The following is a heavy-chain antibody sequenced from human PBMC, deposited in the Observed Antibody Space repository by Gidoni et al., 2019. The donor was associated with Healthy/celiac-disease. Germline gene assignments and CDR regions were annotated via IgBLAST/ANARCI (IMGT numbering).Heavy chain of an antibody. CDR3: AGGYCSSTSCHDAFDI. CDR1: GYTFTSHG. J-gene: IGHJ3*02. V-gene: IGHV1-18*01. Sequence: QVQLVQSGAEVKNPGASVKVSRKASGYTFTSHGISWVRQAPGQGLEWMGWISAYNGNTNYAQKLQGRVTMTTDTSTSTAYMGLRSLRSDDTAVYYCAGGYCSSTSCHDAFDIWGQGTMVTVSS. CDR2: ISAYNGNT. D-gene: IGHD2-2*01.